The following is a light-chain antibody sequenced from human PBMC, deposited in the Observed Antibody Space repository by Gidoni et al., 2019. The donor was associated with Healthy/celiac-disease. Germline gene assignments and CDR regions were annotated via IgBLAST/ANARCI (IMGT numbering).Light chain of an antibody. V-gene: IGKV1-39*01. J-gene: IGKJ5*01. CDR2: AAS. CDR3: QQSYSTPTT. CDR1: QSISSY. Sequence: DIQLTQSPSSLSASVGDRVTITCRASQSISSYLHWYQQKPGKAPKLLIYAASSLQSGVPSRFSGSGSGTDFTLTISSLQPEEFATYYCQQSYSTPTTFGQGTRLEIK.